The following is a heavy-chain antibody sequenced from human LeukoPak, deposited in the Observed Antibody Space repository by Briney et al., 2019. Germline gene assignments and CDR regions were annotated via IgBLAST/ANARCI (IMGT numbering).Heavy chain of an antibody. D-gene: IGHD2-2*01. CDR3: ARGWRYQLLGWQFDP. Sequence: SETLSLTCAVYGGSFSGYYWSWIRQPPGKGLGWMGEINHSGSTNYNPSLKSRVTISVDTPKNQFSLKLSSVTAADTAVYYCARGWRYQLLGWQFDPWGQGTLVTVSS. CDR1: GGSFSGYY. CDR2: INHSGST. V-gene: IGHV4-34*01. J-gene: IGHJ5*02.